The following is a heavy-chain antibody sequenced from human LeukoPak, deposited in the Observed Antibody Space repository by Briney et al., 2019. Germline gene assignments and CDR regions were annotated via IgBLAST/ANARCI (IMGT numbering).Heavy chain of an antibody. CDR2: IYTSGST. CDR1: GYSISSGYY. D-gene: IGHD2-2*01. Sequence: PSETLSLTCAVSGYSISSGYYWSWIRQPAGKGLEWIGRIYTSGSTNYNPSLKSRVTISVDTSKNQFSLKLSSVTAADTAVYYCARFIRPGYCSSTSCSPGYYMDVWGKGTTVTVSS. J-gene: IGHJ6*03. CDR3: ARFIRPGYCSSTSCSPGYYMDV. V-gene: IGHV4-61*02.